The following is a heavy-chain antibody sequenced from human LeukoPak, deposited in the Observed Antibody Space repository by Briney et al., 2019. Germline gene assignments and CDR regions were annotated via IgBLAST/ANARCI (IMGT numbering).Heavy chain of an antibody. V-gene: IGHV3-30*03. CDR1: GFTFSSYG. Sequence: PGRSLRLSCAASGFTFSSYGMHWVRQAPGKGLEWVAVISYDGSNKYYADSVKGRFTISRDNSKNTLYLQMNSLRAEDTAVYYCARDSSYGYYFDYWGQGTLVTVSS. D-gene: IGHD5-18*01. CDR3: ARDSSYGYYFDY. CDR2: ISYDGSNK. J-gene: IGHJ4*02.